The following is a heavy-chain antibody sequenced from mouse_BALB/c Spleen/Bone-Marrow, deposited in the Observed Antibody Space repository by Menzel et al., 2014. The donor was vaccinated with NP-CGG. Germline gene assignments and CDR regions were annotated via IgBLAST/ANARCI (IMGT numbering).Heavy chain of an antibody. CDR1: GFTFSDIY. Sequence: EVQLVESGGGLVQPGGSLRLSCATSGFTFSDIYMEWVRQSPGKRLEWIATGRSKPNDYTTEYSASVKGRFIVSRDTSQSILYLQMNALRAEDTAIYYCARDGGYGRDNWGQGTTLTVSS. J-gene: IGHJ2*01. D-gene: IGHD1-1*02. V-gene: IGHV7-1*02. CDR2: GRSKPNDYTT. CDR3: ARDGGYGRDN.